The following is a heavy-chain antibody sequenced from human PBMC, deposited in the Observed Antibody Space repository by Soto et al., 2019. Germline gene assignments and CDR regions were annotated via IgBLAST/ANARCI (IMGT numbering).Heavy chain of an antibody. CDR3: VRDGYSSSEWFDP. J-gene: IGHJ5*02. V-gene: IGHV6-1*01. D-gene: IGHD3-22*01. CDR1: GDSVSSYSAA. Sequence: SQTLSLTCAISGDSVSSYSAAWNWIRQSPSGGLEWLGRTYYRSRFFSDYAESVKSRIIINPDTSKNQFSLQMKSVTPEDTADYYCVRDGYSSSEWFDPWGQGTPVTVSS. CDR2: TYYRSRFFS.